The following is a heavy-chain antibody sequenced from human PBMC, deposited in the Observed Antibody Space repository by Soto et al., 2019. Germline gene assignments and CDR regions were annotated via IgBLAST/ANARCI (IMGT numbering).Heavy chain of an antibody. Sequence: EVQLVESGGGLVKPGGSLRLSCAASGFTFSNAWMNWVRRAPGKGLEWVGRIKSKTDGGTTDYAAPVKGRFTISRDHSKNTLYLQMNSLKTEDTAVYYRTTEWHFDWLLPPRVYWGRGILVTGSS. V-gene: IGHV3-15*07. D-gene: IGHD3-9*01. CDR3: TTEWHFDWLLPPRVY. CDR2: IKSKTDGGTT. J-gene: IGHJ4*02. CDR1: GFTFSNAW.